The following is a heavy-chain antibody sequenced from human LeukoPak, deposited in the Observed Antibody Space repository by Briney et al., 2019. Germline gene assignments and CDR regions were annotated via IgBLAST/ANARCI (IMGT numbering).Heavy chain of an antibody. J-gene: IGHJ4*02. V-gene: IGHV3-11*01. CDR1: GFTFSDSY. CDR2: ISGSGHDI. D-gene: IGHD2-21*02. CDR3: ARIAYCGGDCYSGVLDY. Sequence: NPGGSLRLSCAASGFTFSDSYMTWVRQAPGKGVEWVAYISGSGHDINYSDSVKGRFTISRDNAKNSLYLQMNSLRAEDTAVYYCARIAYCGGDCYSGVLDYWGQGTLVTVSS.